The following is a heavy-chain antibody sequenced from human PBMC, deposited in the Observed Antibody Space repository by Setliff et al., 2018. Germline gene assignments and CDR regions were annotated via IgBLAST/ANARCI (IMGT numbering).Heavy chain of an antibody. Sequence: PGGSLRLSCAASGFTVSTFSMHWVRQAPVKGLEWVATISDDGTNEFYADSVKGRFTVFRDNSKNTLYLQMNSLRAEDTAIYYCAKDKDVRVDYFDYWGPGTLVTVSS. CDR3: AKDKDVRVDYFDY. CDR1: GFTVSTFS. D-gene: IGHD3-10*01. CDR2: ISDDGTNE. V-gene: IGHV3-30*18. J-gene: IGHJ4*02.